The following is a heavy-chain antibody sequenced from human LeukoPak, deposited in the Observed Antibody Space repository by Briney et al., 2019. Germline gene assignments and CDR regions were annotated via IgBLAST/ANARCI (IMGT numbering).Heavy chain of an antibody. CDR2: INPNSGGT. V-gene: IGHV1-2*06. CDR1: GYTLTGYY. Sequence: ASVKVSCKASGYTLTGYYIHWVRQAPGQGLEWMGRINPNSGGTNYAQKFQGRVTMTRDTSISTAYMELSRLRSDDTAVYYCARDIVGIGYYDSSGHEDYWGQGSLVTVSS. J-gene: IGHJ4*02. CDR3: ARDIVGIGYYDSSGHEDY. D-gene: IGHD3-22*01.